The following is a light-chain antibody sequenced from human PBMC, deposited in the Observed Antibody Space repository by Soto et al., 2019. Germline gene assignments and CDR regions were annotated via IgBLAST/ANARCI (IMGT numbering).Light chain of an antibody. V-gene: IGKV4-1*01. CDR3: QQYSISPFT. Sequence: DIVMTQSPDSLAVSLGERATINCESSQSVLYSSNNKNYLAWYQQKPRQPPKLLIYWASTRESGIPDRFSGSGSGTDFTLTYSCLPADDVAVYYCQQYSISPFTFGQGTKLEIK. J-gene: IGKJ2*01. CDR2: WAS. CDR1: QSVLYSSNNKNY.